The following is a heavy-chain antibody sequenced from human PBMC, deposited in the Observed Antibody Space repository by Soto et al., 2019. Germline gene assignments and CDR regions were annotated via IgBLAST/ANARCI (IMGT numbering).Heavy chain of an antibody. D-gene: IGHD3-10*01. V-gene: IGHV3-33*03. Sequence: QVQLVESGGGVVQPGRSLRLSCVASGFTFSNYGMHWVRQAPGKGLEWVAVIWYDGSNKKYADSVKGRFTISRDNSKNTLYLQTDSLGAEDTAIYYCASFQRGGHGSFEAEYFHHWGQGTLVTVSS. CDR3: ASFQRGGHGSFEAEYFHH. CDR1: GFTFSNYG. CDR2: IWYDGSNK. J-gene: IGHJ1*01.